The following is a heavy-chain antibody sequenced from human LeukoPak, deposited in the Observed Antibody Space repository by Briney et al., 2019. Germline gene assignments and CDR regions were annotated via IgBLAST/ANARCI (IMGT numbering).Heavy chain of an antibody. CDR3: AKDTKQMDIVVVPAAKAYYYYGMDV. V-gene: IGHV3-30*18. J-gene: IGHJ6*02. CDR2: ISYDGSNK. Sequence: GGSLRLSCAAPGFTFSSYGMHWVRQAPGKGLEWVAVISYDGSNKYYADSVKGRFTISRDNSKNTLYLQMNSLRAEDTAVYYCAKDTKQMDIVVVPAAKAYYYYGMDVWGQGTTVTVSS. D-gene: IGHD2-2*03. CDR1: GFTFSSYG.